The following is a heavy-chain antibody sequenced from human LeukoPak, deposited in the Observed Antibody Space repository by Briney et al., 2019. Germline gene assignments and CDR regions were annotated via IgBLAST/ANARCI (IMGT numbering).Heavy chain of an antibody. D-gene: IGHD1-26*01. CDR1: GFTFSSYW. CDR3: ARDGGSYRDPFDY. V-gene: IGHV3-7*01. CDR2: IKQDGSEK. Sequence: GGSLRLSCAASGFTFSSYWMSWVRQAPGKGLEWVANIKQDGSEKYYVDSVKGRFTISRDNAKNSLYLQMNSLRAEDTAVYYCARDGGSYRDPFDYWGQGTLVTVSS. J-gene: IGHJ4*02.